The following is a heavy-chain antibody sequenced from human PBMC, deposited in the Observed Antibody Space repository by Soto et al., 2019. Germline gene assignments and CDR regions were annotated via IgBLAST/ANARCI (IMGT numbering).Heavy chain of an antibody. CDR2: ISGSGGST. CDR1: GFTFSSYA. CDR3: AKDWRSSGWPEYFQH. J-gene: IGHJ1*01. Sequence: EVQLLESGGGLVQPGGSLRLSCAASGFTFSSYAMSWVRQAPGKGLEWVSEISGSGGSTYYADSVKGRFTISRDNSKNTLFMQMNSLRAEDTAVYYCAKDWRSSGWPEYFQHWGQGTLVTVSS. V-gene: IGHV3-23*01. D-gene: IGHD6-19*01.